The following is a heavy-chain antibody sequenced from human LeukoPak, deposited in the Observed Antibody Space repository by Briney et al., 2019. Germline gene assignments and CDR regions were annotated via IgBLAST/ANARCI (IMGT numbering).Heavy chain of an antibody. V-gene: IGHV3-64D*09. Sequence: GGSLRLSCSASGFTFISYAMHWVRQAPGKGLEYVSVVSSNGDSTYYADSMKGRVTISRDNSKNTLYLQMSSLRAEDTAVYYCVKGMTGDYWYFDLWGRGTLVTVSS. CDR1: GFTFISYA. D-gene: IGHD3-9*01. CDR2: VSSNGDST. CDR3: VKGMTGDYWYFDL. J-gene: IGHJ2*01.